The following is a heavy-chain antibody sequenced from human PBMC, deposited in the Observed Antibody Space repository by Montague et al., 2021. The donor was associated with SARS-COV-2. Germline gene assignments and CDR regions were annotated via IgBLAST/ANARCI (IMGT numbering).Heavy chain of an antibody. V-gene: IGHV3-48*02. D-gene: IGHD3-3*01. CDR2: ISTSSSTI. CDR1: GFTFSSYS. J-gene: IGHJ4*02. CDR3: ARDGGTITIFGVLSMLRYFDY. Sequence: SLRFSCAASGFTFSSYSMNWVRQAPGKGLEWVSFISTSSSTIYYADSVKGRFTISRDNAKNSLYLQMNSLRDEDTAVYYCARDGGTITIFGVLSMLRYFDYWGQGTLVTVSS.